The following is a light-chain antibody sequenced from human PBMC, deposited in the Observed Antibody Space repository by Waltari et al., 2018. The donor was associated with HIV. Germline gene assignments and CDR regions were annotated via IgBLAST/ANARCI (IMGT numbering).Light chain of an antibody. J-gene: IGKJ4*01. CDR3: QQRVLCPRLP. Sequence: EIVLTQSPAPLPLSPGERAPLSCRARYSICNHLACYQVMTRQAPRLLIYYAPTRATAVPTRFSGSGFGTDFTLSISSLEPEDFARYYCQQRVLCPRLPFGGGTKVEIK. V-gene: IGKV3-11*01. CDR1: YSICNH. CDR2: YAP.